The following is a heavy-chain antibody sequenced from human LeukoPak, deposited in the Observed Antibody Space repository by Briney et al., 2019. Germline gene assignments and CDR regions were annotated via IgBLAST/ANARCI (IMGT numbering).Heavy chain of an antibody. CDR3: AKEGVVAVAAHDFDY. J-gene: IGHJ4*02. CDR2: ISGSGGST. D-gene: IGHD6-19*01. CDR1: GFTFSSYG. V-gene: IGHV3-23*01. Sequence: PGGSLRLSCAASGFTFSSYGMSWVRQAPGKGLEWVSAISGSGGSTYYADSVKGRFTISRDNSKNTLYLQMNSLRAEDTAVYYCAKEGVVAVAAHDFDYWGQGTLVTVSS.